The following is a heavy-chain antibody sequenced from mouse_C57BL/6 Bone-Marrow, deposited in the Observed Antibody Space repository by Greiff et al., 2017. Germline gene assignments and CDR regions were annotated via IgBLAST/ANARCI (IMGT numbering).Heavy chain of an antibody. CDR2: SRNKANDYTT. V-gene: IGHV7-1*01. CDR3: ARDAGLRYPFAY. Sequence: EVKVVESGGGLVQSGRSLRLSCATSGFTFSDFYMEWVRQAPGKGLEWIAASRNKANDYTTEYSAYVKGRFIVSRDTSQSLLYLQMNALRAEDTAIYYCARDAGLRYPFAYWGQGTLVTVSA. J-gene: IGHJ3*01. CDR1: GFTFSDFY. D-gene: IGHD1-1*01.